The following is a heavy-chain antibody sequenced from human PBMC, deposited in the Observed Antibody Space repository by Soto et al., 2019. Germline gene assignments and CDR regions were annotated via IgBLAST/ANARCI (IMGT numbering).Heavy chain of an antibody. CDR1: GFTFSSYA. Sequence: LSLTCAASGFTFSSYAMSWVRQAPGKGLEWVSAISGSGGSTYYADSVKGRFTISRDNSKNTPYLQMNSLRAEDTAVYYCAKARKTGGLVPFDYWGQGTLVTVSS. CDR3: AKARKTGGLVPFDY. V-gene: IGHV3-23*01. CDR2: ISGSGGST. J-gene: IGHJ4*02. D-gene: IGHD2-15*01.